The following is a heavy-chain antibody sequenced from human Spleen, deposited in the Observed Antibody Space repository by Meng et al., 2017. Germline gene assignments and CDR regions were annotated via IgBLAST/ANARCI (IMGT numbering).Heavy chain of an antibody. Sequence: ESLKISCTVSGGSISSGSDYWGWIRQPPGKGLEWIGSIYYSGASYYNPSLKSRVTISVDTSKNQFSLKLSSVTAADSAVYYCARGPTTMAHDFDYWGQGTLVTVSS. CDR1: GGSISSGSDY. V-gene: IGHV4-39*07. CDR2: IYYSGAS. J-gene: IGHJ4*02. D-gene: IGHD4-11*01. CDR3: ARGPTTMAHDFDY.